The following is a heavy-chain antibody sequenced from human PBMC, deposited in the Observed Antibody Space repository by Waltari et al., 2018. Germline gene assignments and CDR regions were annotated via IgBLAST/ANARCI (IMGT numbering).Heavy chain of an antibody. Sequence: QEHLQQWGAGQLKPSETLSLTCAAYSASSTESFRGFYWSWIRQPPGKGLEWLGAINHGGETTNFNPSLKSPLTLSVDTSKNQFSLKLSSVTAADTAIYYCASYSYGHRRAFNIWGQGTMVTVSS. CDR3: ASYSYGHRRAFNI. CDR1: SASSTESFRGFY. CDR2: INHGGETT. D-gene: IGHD5-18*01. J-gene: IGHJ3*02. V-gene: IGHV4-34*01.